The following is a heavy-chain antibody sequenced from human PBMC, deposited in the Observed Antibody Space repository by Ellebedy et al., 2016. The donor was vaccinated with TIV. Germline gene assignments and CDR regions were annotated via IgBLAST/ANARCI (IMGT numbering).Heavy chain of an antibody. Sequence: GESLKISXAASGFTVSSNYMTWVRQAPGKGLEWVSIIHSSGNTYYADSVEGRFTISRDNSKNTLYLQMNSLRAEDTAVYYCARAPLRYFDRSGYYVVGYYLDYWGQGTLVTVSS. CDR1: GFTVSSNY. CDR3: ARAPLRYFDRSGYYVVGYYLDY. V-gene: IGHV3-53*01. D-gene: IGHD3-22*01. CDR2: IHSSGNT. J-gene: IGHJ4*02.